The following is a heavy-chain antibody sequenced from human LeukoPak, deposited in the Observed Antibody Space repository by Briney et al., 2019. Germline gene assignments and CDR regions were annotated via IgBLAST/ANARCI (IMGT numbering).Heavy chain of an antibody. Sequence: PGGSLRLSCAASGFTFYNSGMGWVRQAPGNGLEWVSAISGSGGTTYYADSVKGRFTISRDDSKNTLYLQMNSLRAEDTAVYYCAIEQWELKYWGQGTLVTVSS. V-gene: IGHV3-23*01. D-gene: IGHD1-26*01. CDR2: ISGSGGTT. CDR1: GFTFYNSG. CDR3: AIEQWELKY. J-gene: IGHJ4*02.